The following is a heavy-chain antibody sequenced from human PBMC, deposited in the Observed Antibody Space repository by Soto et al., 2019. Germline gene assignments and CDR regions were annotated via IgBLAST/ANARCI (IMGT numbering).Heavy chain of an antibody. J-gene: IGHJ5*02. CDR2: INPDGSRT. V-gene: IGHV3-74*01. D-gene: IGHD3-16*01. CDR1: GFTFSDYW. Sequence: EVQLVESGGGLVQPGGSLSLSCAASGFTFSDYWMHWVRLVPGKGLLWVSRINPDGSRTNYADSVKGRFATYRDNAKNTVYLQINSLRAEGTAVYYCARVKLGSYDWFDPWGQGTLVTVSS. CDR3: ARVKLGSYDWFDP.